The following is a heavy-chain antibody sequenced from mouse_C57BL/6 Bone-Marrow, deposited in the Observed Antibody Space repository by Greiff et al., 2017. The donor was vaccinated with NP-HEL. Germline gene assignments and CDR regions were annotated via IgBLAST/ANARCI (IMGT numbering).Heavy chain of an antibody. CDR2: IYPGSGNT. V-gene: IGHV1-76*01. D-gene: IGHD3-3*01. CDR1: GYTFTDYY. J-gene: IGHJ3*01. CDR3: ARRGTRGFAY. Sequence: VQLQQSGAELVRPGASVKLSCKASGYTFTDYYINWVKQRPGQGLEWIARIYPGSGNTYYNEKFKGKATLTAEKSSSTAYMQLSSRTSEDAAVYCCARRGTRGFAYWGQGTLVTVAA.